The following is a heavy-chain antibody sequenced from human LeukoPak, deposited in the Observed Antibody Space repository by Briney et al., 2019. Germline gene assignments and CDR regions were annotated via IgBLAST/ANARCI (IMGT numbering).Heavy chain of an antibody. CDR1: GGPISSYY. CDR3: ARVSGGYYDFWSGYSNWFDP. CDR2: IYYIGTT. D-gene: IGHD3-3*01. Sequence: KTSETLSLTCTVSGGPISSYYWSWIRQPPGKGLEWIGYIYYIGTTNYNPAIKSRVTISVNASKNQFSLRLSSVTAADTAVYYCARVSGGYYDFWSGYSNWFDPWGQGTLVTVSS. J-gene: IGHJ5*02. V-gene: IGHV4-59*01.